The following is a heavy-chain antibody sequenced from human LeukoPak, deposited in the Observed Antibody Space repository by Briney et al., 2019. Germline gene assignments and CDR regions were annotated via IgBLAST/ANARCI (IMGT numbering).Heavy chain of an antibody. J-gene: IGHJ4*02. CDR2: IYYSGST. Sequence: CXVSGGSISSSSYYWGWIRQPPGKGLEWIGSIYYSGSTYYNPSRKSRVTISVDTSKNQFSLKLSDVTGGGPDGYYCARVGQLVLNYWGQGTLVTVSS. CDR1: GGSISSSSYY. D-gene: IGHD6-6*01. CDR3: ARVGQLVLNY. V-gene: IGHV4-39*07.